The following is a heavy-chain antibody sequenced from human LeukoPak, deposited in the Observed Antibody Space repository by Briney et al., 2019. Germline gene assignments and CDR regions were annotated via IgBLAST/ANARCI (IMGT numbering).Heavy chain of an antibody. CDR2: IYYGGST. Sequence: SETLSLTCTVSGGSISSYYWSWIRQPPGKGLEWIGYIYYGGSTNYNPSLKSRVTISVDTSKNQFSLKLSSVTAADTAVYYCARDRGQSPVFDYWGQGTLVTVSS. V-gene: IGHV4-59*01. CDR3: ARDRGQSPVFDY. D-gene: IGHD3-10*01. J-gene: IGHJ4*02. CDR1: GGSISSYY.